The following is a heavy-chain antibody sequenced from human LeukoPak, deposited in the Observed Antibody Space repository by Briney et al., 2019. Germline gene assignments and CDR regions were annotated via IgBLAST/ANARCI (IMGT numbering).Heavy chain of an antibody. CDR3: ARGLRDGFDY. CDR2: IYYSGST. Sequence: SQTLSLTCTVSGGSISSYYWSWIRQPPGKGLEWIGYIYYSGSTNYNPSLKSRVTISVDTSKNQFSLKLSSVTAADTAVYYCARGLRDGFDYWGQGTLVTVSS. V-gene: IGHV4-59*01. D-gene: IGHD5-24*01. J-gene: IGHJ4*02. CDR1: GGSISSYY.